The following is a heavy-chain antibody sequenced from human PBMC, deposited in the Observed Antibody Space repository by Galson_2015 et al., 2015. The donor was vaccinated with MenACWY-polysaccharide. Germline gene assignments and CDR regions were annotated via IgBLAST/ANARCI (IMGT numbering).Heavy chain of an antibody. CDR1: GFTFSSYS. D-gene: IGHD4-23*01. Sequence: SLRLSCAGSGFTFSSYSIIWARRAPGKGLQWISHLTTSGNGYYADSVKGRFTVSRDNDKNSGFLQMNSLRDEDTGVYYCARVRGPTVATWYFDYWGQGTLVTVSS. V-gene: IGHV3-48*02. CDR2: LTTSGNG. CDR3: ARVRGPTVATWYFDY. J-gene: IGHJ4*02.